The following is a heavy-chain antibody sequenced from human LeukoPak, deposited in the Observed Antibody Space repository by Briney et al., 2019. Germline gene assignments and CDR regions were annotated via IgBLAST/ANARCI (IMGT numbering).Heavy chain of an antibody. CDR2: IYYSGST. V-gene: IGHV4-39*01. Sequence: KPSETLSLTCTVSGGSISSSSYYWGWIRQPPGKGLERIGSIYYSGSTYYDPSLKSRVTISVDTSKNQFSLKLSSVTAADTAVYYCARHRYSGSYSNWGQGTLVTVSS. CDR1: GGSISSSSYY. J-gene: IGHJ4*02. CDR3: ARHRYSGSYSN. D-gene: IGHD1-26*01.